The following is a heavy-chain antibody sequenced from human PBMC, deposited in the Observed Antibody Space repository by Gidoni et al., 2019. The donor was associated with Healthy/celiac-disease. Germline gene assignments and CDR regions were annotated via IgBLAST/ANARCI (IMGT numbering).Heavy chain of an antibody. Sequence: EVQLVESGGGLVKPGGSLRLSCAASGFTFSSYSMNWVRQAPGKGLECVSSISSSSSYIYYADSVKGRFTISRDNAKNSLYLQMNSLRAEDTAVYYCARGIPVVPAAIRLDAFDIWGQGTMVTVSS. CDR2: ISSSSSYI. J-gene: IGHJ3*02. V-gene: IGHV3-21*01. D-gene: IGHD2-2*01. CDR3: ARGIPVVPAAIRLDAFDI. CDR1: GFTFSSYS.